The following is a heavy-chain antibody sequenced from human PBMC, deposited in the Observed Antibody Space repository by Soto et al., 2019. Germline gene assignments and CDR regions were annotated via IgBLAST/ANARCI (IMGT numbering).Heavy chain of an antibody. V-gene: IGHV3-23*01. CDR3: AKDRGRVATGAFGMDV. CDR1: GFTFSSYA. CDR2: ISGSGGST. D-gene: IGHD5-12*01. Sequence: EVQLLESGGGLVQPGGSLRLSCAASGFTFSSYAMSWVRQAPGKGLEWVSAISGSGGSTYYADSVKGRLTISRDNSKNTLYLQMNSLRAEDTAVYYCAKDRGRVATGAFGMDVWGQGTTVTVSS. J-gene: IGHJ6*02.